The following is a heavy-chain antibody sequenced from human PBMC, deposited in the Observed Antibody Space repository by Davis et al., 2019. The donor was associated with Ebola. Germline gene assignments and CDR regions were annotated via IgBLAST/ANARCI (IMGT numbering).Heavy chain of an antibody. J-gene: IGHJ4*02. CDR1: GYSFTSYW. V-gene: IGHV5-10-1*01. D-gene: IGHD5-12*01. CDR2: IDPSDSYT. Sequence: KVSCKGSGYSFTSYWISWVCQMPGKGLEWMGRIDPSDSYTNYSPSFQGHVTISADKSISTAYLQWSSLKASDTAMYYCARHRPMSLGYRYFDFWGQGTLVTVSS. CDR3: ARHRPMSLGYRYFDF.